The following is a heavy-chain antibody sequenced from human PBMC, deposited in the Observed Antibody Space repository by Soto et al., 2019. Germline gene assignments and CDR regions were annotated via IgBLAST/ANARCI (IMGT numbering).Heavy chain of an antibody. Sequence: QVALVESGGGVVQPGRSLRLSCAASGFTFSTYTMYWVRQAPGKGLQWVAGLPNNGMNTDYADSVQGRFTISRENSMHTLHLQMDGLRAEDTAVYFCACEWRLSVGAPGYWGQGTLVTVSS. D-gene: IGHD3-16*01. CDR1: GFTFSTYT. J-gene: IGHJ4*02. V-gene: IGHV3-30*04. CDR2: LPNNGMNT. CDR3: ACEWRLSVGAPGY.